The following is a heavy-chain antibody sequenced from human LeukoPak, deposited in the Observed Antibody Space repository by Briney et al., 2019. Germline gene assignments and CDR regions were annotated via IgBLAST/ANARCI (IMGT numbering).Heavy chain of an antibody. CDR2: INPNSGGT. CDR3: ASAGGSGSYSS. V-gene: IGHV1-2*02. D-gene: IGHD1-26*01. J-gene: IGHJ4*02. Sequence: ASVKVSCKASGGTFSSYAISWVRQAPGQGLEWMGRINPNSGGTNYAQKFQGRVTMTRDTSISTAYMELSRLRSDDTAVYYCASAGGSGSYSSWGQGTLVTVSS. CDR1: GGTFSSYA.